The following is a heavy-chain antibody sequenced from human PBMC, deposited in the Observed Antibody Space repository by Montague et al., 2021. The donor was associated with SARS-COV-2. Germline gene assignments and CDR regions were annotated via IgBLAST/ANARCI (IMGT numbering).Heavy chain of an antibody. J-gene: IGHJ4*02. CDR3: AATDYFASGDYDF. Sequence: SETLSLTCTVSGGSISGYFWCWIRQSPGTGLERIGYIYYSGTTKYNPALTSRVAISLETSKTQFSLKLNSVTAADTAAYYCAATDYFASGDYDFWGQGTWVTVSS. D-gene: IGHD3-10*01. CDR1: GGSISGYF. V-gene: IGHV4-59*08. CDR2: IYYSGTT.